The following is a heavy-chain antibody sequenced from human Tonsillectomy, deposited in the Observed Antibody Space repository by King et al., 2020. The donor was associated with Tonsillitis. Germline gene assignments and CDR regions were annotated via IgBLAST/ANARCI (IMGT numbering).Heavy chain of an antibody. CDR2: IDPSDSYT. V-gene: IGHV5-10-1*03. CDR1: GYRFTSNW. Sequence: VQLVESGAEVKKPGESLRISCKGSGYRFTSNWITWVRQMPGKGLEWMGRIDPSDSYTNYSPSFQGHVTFSADKSINTAYLQWSSLKASDTAIYYCARQHSSGWFFDYWGQGTLVTVSS. CDR3: ARQHSSGWFFDY. J-gene: IGHJ4*02. D-gene: IGHD6-19*01.